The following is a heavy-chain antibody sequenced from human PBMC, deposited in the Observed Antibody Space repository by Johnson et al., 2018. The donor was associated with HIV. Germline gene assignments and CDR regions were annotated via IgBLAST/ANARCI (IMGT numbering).Heavy chain of an antibody. J-gene: IGHJ3*02. Sequence: QVQLVESGGGVVQPGRSPRLSCAASGFTFSSYAMHWVRQAPGKGLEWVAVISYDGSNKYYADSVKGRFTISRDNSKNTLYLQMGSLRAEDMAVYYCARGTRGYNLAPDAFDIWGQGTMVTVSS. V-gene: IGHV3-30*14. D-gene: IGHD5-24*01. CDR1: GFTFSSYA. CDR3: ARGTRGYNLAPDAFDI. CDR2: ISYDGSNK.